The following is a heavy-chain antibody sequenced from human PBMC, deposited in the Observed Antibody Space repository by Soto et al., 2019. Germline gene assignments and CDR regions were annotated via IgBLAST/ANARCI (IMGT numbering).Heavy chain of an antibody. CDR1: GDSVSSNSAA. D-gene: IGHD1-7*01. J-gene: IGHJ6*02. Sequence: SPTLSLTCAISGDSVSSNSAAWNWIRQSPSRGLEWLGRTYYRSKWYNDYAVSVKSRITINPDTSKNQFSLQLNSVTPEDTAVYYCARSLELHTQYYYYYYGMDVWGQGTTVTVSS. CDR3: ARSLELHTQYYYYYYGMDV. CDR2: TYYRSKWYN. V-gene: IGHV6-1*01.